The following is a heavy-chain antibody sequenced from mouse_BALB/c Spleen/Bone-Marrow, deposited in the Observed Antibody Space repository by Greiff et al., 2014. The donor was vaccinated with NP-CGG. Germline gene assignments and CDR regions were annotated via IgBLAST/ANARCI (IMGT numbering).Heavy chain of an antibody. CDR2: IWGDGST. V-gene: IGHV2-6-7*01. D-gene: IGHD2-14*01. CDR3: ARDRYDGAMDY. Sequence: QVQLQQSGPGLAAPSQSLSITCTVSGFSLTGYGVNWVRQPPGKGLEWLGMIWGDGSTDYNSALKSRLSISKDNSKSQVFLKMNSLQTDDTARYYCARDRYDGAMDYWGQGTSVTVSS. CDR1: GFSLTGYG. J-gene: IGHJ4*01.